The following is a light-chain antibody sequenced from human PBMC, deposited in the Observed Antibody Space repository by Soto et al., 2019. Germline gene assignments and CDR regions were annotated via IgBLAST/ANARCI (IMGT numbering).Light chain of an antibody. CDR3: QHFYTYSPWT. Sequence: DIQMTQSPSTLSASVGDSVKITCRATQNINNRLAWYQQRPGKAPKLLVYWASTLESGVPSRFSGSGSGTECALSISSLQPDDFATYYCQHFYTYSPWTFGQGTRVEV. CDR1: QNINNR. CDR2: WAS. V-gene: IGKV1-5*03. J-gene: IGKJ1*01.